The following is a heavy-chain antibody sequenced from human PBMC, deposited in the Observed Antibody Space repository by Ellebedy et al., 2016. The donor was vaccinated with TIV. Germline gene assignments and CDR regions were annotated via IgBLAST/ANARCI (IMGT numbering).Heavy chain of an antibody. CDR2: INDDGRTT. CDR3: ARRNPSGYDPFFDY. CDR1: GFTFNSYW. V-gene: IGHV3-74*01. Sequence: GESLKISCVASGFTFNSYWMHWVRQAPGKGLVWVSGINDDGRTTTYVDSVQGRFTISRDNARTTLYLQMNSLGAEEPAVYYCARRNPSGYDPFFDYWGQGTLVTVFS. D-gene: IGHD5-12*01. J-gene: IGHJ4*02.